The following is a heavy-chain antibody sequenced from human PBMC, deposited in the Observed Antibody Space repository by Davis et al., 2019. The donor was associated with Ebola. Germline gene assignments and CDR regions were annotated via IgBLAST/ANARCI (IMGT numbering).Heavy chain of an antibody. CDR2: IWPDDSDT. J-gene: IGHJ6*02. Sequence: GESLKISCQGSGYRFTSYWIGWVRQMPGKGLEWMGIIWPDDSDTNYSPSFQGQVTISADKSINTAYLQWSSLKASDTAMYYCARTYCSFSSCDKSVFHYGLDVWGQGTSVTVSS. D-gene: IGHD2-15*01. V-gene: IGHV5-51*01. CDR1: GYRFTSYW. CDR3: ARTYCSFSSCDKSVFHYGLDV.